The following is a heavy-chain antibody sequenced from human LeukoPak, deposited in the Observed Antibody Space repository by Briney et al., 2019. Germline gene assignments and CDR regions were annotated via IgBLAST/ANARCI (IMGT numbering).Heavy chain of an antibody. Sequence: ASVKVSCTASGYTFTGYSMHWVRQAPGHGREWMGWISPNSGGTNYAQKFQGRVTMTRDTSISTAYMELSRLRSDDTAVYYCAREGLEGDFWSGYYISFDYWGQGTLVTVSS. CDR3: AREGLEGDFWSGYYISFDY. V-gene: IGHV1-2*02. J-gene: IGHJ4*02. CDR1: GYTFTGYS. D-gene: IGHD3-3*01. CDR2: ISPNSGGT.